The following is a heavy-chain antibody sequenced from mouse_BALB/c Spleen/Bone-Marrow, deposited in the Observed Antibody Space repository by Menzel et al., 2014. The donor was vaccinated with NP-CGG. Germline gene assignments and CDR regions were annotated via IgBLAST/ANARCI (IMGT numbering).Heavy chain of an antibody. CDR2: TYPGSGST. CDR1: GYTFTDYY. V-gene: IGHV1-84*02. D-gene: IGHD3-1*01. CDR3: ATLGRYAMDY. J-gene: IGHJ4*01. Sequence: VQLQQSGPELVKPGASVKISCKASGYTFTDYYINWVKQKPGQGLEWIGWTYPGSGSTKYNEKFKGKATLTVDTSSSTAYMQLSSLTSEDTAVYFCATLGRYAMDYWGQGTSVTVSS.